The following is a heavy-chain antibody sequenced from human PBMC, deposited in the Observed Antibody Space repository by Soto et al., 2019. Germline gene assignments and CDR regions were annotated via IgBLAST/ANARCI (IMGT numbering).Heavy chain of an antibody. Sequence: QVQLQESGPGLVKPSETLSLTCTVSGGSISSYYWSWIRQPPGKGLEWIGYIYYSGSTNYNPSLKSRVTISVDTSKNQFSLKLSSVTAADTAVYYCAREGASSSWYYYYGMDVWGQGTTVTVSS. CDR1: GGSISSYY. V-gene: IGHV4-59*01. J-gene: IGHJ6*02. CDR2: IYYSGST. CDR3: AREGASSSWYYYYGMDV. D-gene: IGHD6-13*01.